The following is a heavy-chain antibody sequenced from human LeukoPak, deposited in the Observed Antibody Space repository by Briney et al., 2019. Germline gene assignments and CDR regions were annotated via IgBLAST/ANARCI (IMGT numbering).Heavy chain of an antibody. CDR2: IIPILGIA. CDR3: ARAYGSGSSYHPDY. V-gene: IGHV1-69*04. Sequence: SVKVSCKASGGTFSSYAISWVRQAPGQGLEWMGRIIPILGIANYAQKFQGRVTITADKSTSTAYMELSSLRSDDTAVYYCARAYGSGSSYHPDYWGLGTLVTVSS. J-gene: IGHJ4*02. CDR1: GGTFSSYA. D-gene: IGHD3-10*01.